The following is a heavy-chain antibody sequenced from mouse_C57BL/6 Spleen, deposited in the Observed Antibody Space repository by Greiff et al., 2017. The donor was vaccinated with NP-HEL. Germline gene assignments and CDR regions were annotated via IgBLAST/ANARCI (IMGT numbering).Heavy chain of an antibody. CDR1: GYSITSGYD. CDR2: ISYSGST. D-gene: IGHD4-1*01. V-gene: IGHV3-1*01. Sequence: DVKLVESGPGMVKPSQSLSLTCTVTGYSITSGYDWHWIRHFPGNKLEWMGYISYSGSTNYNPSLKSRISITHDTSKNHFFLKLNSVTTEDTATYYCARGETWGYFDYWGQGTTLTVSS. J-gene: IGHJ2*01. CDR3: ARGETWGYFDY.